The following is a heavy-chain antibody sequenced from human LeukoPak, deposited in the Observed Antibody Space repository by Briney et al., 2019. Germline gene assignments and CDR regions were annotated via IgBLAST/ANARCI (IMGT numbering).Heavy chain of an antibody. D-gene: IGHD6-6*01. V-gene: IGHV4-59*08. CDR3: ARQTETEPSYSSSLYYYYYGMDV. J-gene: IGHJ6*02. CDR2: IYYSGST. Sequence: KASETLSLTCTVSGGSISSYYWSWIRQPPGKGLEWIGYIYYSGSTNYNPSLKSRVTISVDTSKNQFSLKLSSVTAADTAVYYCARQTETEPSYSSSLYYYYYGMDVWGQGTTVTVS. CDR1: GGSISSYY.